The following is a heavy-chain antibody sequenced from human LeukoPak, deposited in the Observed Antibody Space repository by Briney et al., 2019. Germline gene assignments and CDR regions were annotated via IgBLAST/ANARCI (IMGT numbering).Heavy chain of an antibody. CDR1: GGSISSYY. V-gene: IGHV4-59*01. CDR3: ARVTTVVFSFDY. CDR2: IYYSGST. D-gene: IGHD4-17*01. Sequence: SETLSLTCTVSGGSISSYYWSWIRQPPGKGLEWIGYIYYSGSTNYNPSLKSRVTISVDTSKNQFSLKLSSVTVADTAVYYCARVTTVVFSFDYWGQGTLVTVSS. J-gene: IGHJ4*02.